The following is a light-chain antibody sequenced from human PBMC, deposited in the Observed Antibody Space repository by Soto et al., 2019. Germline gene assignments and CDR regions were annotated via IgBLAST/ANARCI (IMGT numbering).Light chain of an antibody. J-gene: IGKJ4*01. CDR2: DAS. Sequence: EIVLTQSPATLSLSPGERATLSCRASQSVNSYLAWYQQKPGQAPRLLIYDASNRATGIPARFSGSGSGTPFTLTISSLEPEDFAVYYCQQRSNWPLTFGGGTKVEIK. V-gene: IGKV3-11*01. CDR1: QSVNSY. CDR3: QQRSNWPLT.